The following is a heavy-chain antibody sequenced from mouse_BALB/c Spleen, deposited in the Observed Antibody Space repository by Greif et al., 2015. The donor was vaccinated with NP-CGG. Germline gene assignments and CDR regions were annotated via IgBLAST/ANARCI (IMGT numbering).Heavy chain of an antibody. J-gene: IGHJ4*01. CDR1: GYSFTSYW. V-gene: IGHV1S127*01. CDR3: ARSGDGYYPDY. Sequence: QVQLQQSGPQLVRPGASVKISCKASGYSFTSYWMHWVKQRPGQGLEWIGMIDPSDSETRLNQKFKDKATLTVDKSSSTAYMQLSSPTSEDSAVYYCARSGDGYYPDYWGQGTSVTVSS. D-gene: IGHD2-3*01. CDR2: IDPSDSET.